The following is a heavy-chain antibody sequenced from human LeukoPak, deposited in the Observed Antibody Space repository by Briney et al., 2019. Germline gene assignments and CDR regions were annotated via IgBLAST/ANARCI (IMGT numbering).Heavy chain of an antibody. D-gene: IGHD2-2*01. J-gene: IGHJ6*04. CDR3: ATDQRSSSAYYYGMDV. CDR2: FDPEDGET. V-gene: IGHV1-24*01. CDR1: GYTLTELS. Sequence: ASVKVSCKVSGYTLTELSMHWVRQAPGKGLEWMGGFDPEDGETIYAQKFQGRVTMTEDTSTDTAYMELSSLRSEDTAVYYCATDQRSSSAYYYGMDVWGKGTTVTASS.